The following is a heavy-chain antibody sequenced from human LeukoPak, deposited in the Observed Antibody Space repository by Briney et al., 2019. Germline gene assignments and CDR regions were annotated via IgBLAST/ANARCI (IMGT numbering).Heavy chain of an antibody. D-gene: IGHD6-19*01. CDR3: ARVASGGSSGWGYYYYMDV. Sequence: SETLSLTCTVSGYSISSGYYWGWIRQPPGKGLEWIGSIYHSGSTYYNPSLKSRVTISVDTSKNQFSLKLSSVTAADTAVYYCARVASGGSSGWGYYYYMDVWGKGTTVTVSS. V-gene: IGHV4-38-2*02. CDR1: GYSISSGYY. J-gene: IGHJ6*03. CDR2: IYHSGST.